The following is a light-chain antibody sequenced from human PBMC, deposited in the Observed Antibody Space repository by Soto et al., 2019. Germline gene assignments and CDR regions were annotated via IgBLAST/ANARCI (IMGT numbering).Light chain of an antibody. CDR1: QGISNY. V-gene: IGKV1-27*01. J-gene: IGKJ4*01. CDR2: TAS. Sequence: DIQMTQSPSSLSASVGDRVTITCRASQGISNYLAWYQQKPGKVPKLLIYTASTLQSGVPSRFSGSGSGTDFTLTISSLQPEDVATYYCQNYNSAPQLTFGGGTKVEI. CDR3: QNYNSAPQLT.